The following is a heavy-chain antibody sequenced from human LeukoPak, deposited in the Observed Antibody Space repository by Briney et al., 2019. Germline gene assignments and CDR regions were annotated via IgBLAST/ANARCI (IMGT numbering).Heavy chain of an antibody. CDR1: GYTFTGYY. Sequence: ASVKASCKASGYTFTGYYMHWVRQAPGQGLEWMGWINPNSGGTNYAQKFQGRVTMTRDTSISTAYMELSRLRSDDTAVYYCARDKPPVYYDSSGYYRDGENYFDYWGQGTLVTVSS. D-gene: IGHD3-22*01. CDR2: INPNSGGT. V-gene: IGHV1-2*02. CDR3: ARDKPPVYYDSSGYYRDGENYFDY. J-gene: IGHJ4*02.